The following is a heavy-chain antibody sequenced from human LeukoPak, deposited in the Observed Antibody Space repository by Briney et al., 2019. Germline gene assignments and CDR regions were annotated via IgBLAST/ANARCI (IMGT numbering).Heavy chain of an antibody. D-gene: IGHD5-18*01. CDR1: GFTLSSHD. J-gene: IGHJ4*02. Sequence: GGSLRLSCTASGFTLSSHDMHWVRQATGKVLEWIAAIASGSQTFYAGSVKGRFTISREDAKNSLYLQMNSLRAGDTAVYYCVREARGYHYTYFDYWGQGTLVTVSS. CDR3: VREARGYHYTYFDY. V-gene: IGHV3-13*01. CDR2: IASGSQT.